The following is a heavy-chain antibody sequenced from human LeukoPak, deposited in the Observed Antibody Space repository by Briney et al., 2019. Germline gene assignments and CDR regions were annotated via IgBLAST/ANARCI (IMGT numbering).Heavy chain of an antibody. CDR3: ARARVQQLEGAFDI. V-gene: IGHV1-2*04. J-gene: IGHJ3*02. CDR1: GYTFTGYY. CDR2: INPNSGGT. Sequence: ASVKVSCKASGYTFTGYYMHWVRQAPGQGLEWMGWINPNSGGTNYAQKFQGWVTMTRDTSISTAYMELSRLRSDDTAVYYCARARVQQLEGAFDIWGQGTMVTVSS. D-gene: IGHD6-13*01.